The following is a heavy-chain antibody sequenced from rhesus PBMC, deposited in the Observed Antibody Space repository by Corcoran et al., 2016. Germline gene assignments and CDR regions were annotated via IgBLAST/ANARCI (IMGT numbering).Heavy chain of an antibody. Sequence: EIQLVESGGGLAKPGGSLRLSCAASGFIFSDFYMDWVRQASGKGREWVSGIRNGGTNTWYADSVKGRFTISRDNAKNTLYLQMDSLRPEDTAVYFCARDERGFRGDRSTWGQGVLVTVSS. J-gene: IGHJ4*01. CDR1: GFIFSDFY. D-gene: IGHD6-37*01. CDR3: ARDERGFRGDRST. CDR2: IRNGGTNT. V-gene: IGHV3-59*01.